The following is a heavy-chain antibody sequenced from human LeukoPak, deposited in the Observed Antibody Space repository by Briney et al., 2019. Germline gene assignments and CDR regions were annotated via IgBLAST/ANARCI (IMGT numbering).Heavy chain of an antibody. CDR1: GYTFSSYG. Sequence: ASVKVSCKASGYTFSSYGICCVRQAPGQGLEWMGWISAYNGNTNYAQKFQGRVTMTTDTSTNTAYMELRSLRSDDTAVYYCARDYYTASKWFDYWGQGTLVSVSS. V-gene: IGHV1-18*01. J-gene: IGHJ4*02. D-gene: IGHD1-26*01. CDR3: ARDYYTASKWFDY. CDR2: ISAYNGNT.